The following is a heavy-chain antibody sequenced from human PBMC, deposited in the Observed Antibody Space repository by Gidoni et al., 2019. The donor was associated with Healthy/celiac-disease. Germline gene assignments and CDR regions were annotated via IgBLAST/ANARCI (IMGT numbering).Heavy chain of an antibody. Sequence: QLQLQESGTGLVKPSETLSLTCTVSVGSISSSSYYWGWIRQPPGKGLGWFGSIYSSGSTYYNPSLMSRVTISVDTSKNQFSLKLISVTAADTAVYYCARPTRNSSGWFLGYWGQGTLVTVSS. D-gene: IGHD6-19*01. V-gene: IGHV4-39*01. CDR2: IYSSGST. J-gene: IGHJ4*02. CDR1: VGSISSSSYY. CDR3: ARPTRNSSGWFLGY.